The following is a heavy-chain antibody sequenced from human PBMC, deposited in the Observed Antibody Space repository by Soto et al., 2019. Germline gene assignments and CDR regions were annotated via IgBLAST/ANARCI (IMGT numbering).Heavy chain of an antibody. CDR1: GLPVIRAW. D-gene: IGHD6-6*01. CDR3: TTDRGVGPRPLFDS. CDR2: IKSKNDGGTT. J-gene: IGHJ4*02. Sequence: EVQLVESGGDLVKPGGPLGLPCEPSGLPVIRAWMAWARRAPGKGLEWVGRIKSKNDGGTTDYAAPVKARFTISRDGSKNTLYVQMNSLKTEDTAVYYCTTDRGVGPRPLFDSWGQGTLVTVSS. V-gene: IGHV3-15*01.